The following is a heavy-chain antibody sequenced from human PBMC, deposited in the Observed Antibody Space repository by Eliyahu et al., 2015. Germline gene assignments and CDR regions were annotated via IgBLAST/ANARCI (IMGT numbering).Heavy chain of an antibody. J-gene: IGHJ3*02. D-gene: IGHD2-21*02. CDR1: GGSFSGYY. V-gene: IGHV4-34*01. CDR3: ARRGMGDNNPFDI. Sequence: QVQLQQWGAGLLKPSETLSLXCAVYGGSFSGYYWSWIRQPPGKGREWIGEINHSGSTNYNPSLKSRVTISVDTSKNQFSLKLTSVTAADTAVYYCARRGMGDNNPFDIWGQGTTVSVSS. CDR2: INHSGST.